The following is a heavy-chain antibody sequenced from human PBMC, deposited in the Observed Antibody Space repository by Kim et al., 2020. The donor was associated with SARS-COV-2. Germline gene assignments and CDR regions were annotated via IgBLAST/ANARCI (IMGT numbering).Heavy chain of an antibody. V-gene: IGHV3-23*01. D-gene: IGHD1-1*01. J-gene: IGHJ6*04. CDR3: AKTAETGTNLHYMDV. Sequence: GGSLRLSCEASGFRFNVYGMNWVRQAPGKGLEWISAISGSGGSTYYADSVKGRFTISRDSYKTVYLEMSRVRAEDTAIYYCAKTAETGTNLHYMDVWGRGTTVIVSS. CDR1: GFRFNVYG. CDR2: ISGSGGST.